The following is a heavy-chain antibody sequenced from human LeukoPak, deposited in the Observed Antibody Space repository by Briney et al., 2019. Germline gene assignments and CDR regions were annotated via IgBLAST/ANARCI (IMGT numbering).Heavy chain of an antibody. D-gene: IGHD3-3*01. J-gene: IGHJ4*02. CDR2: IWYDGSNK. CDR3: AKDTQAGGSDFWSGYYSWGVDY. CDR1: GFTFSSYG. Sequence: PGGSLRLSCAASGFTFSSYGMHWVRQAPGKGLEWVAVIWYDGSNKYYADSVKGRFTISRDNSKNTLYLQMNSLRAEDTAVYYCAKDTQAGGSDFWSGYYSWGVDYWGQGTLVTVSS. V-gene: IGHV3-30*02.